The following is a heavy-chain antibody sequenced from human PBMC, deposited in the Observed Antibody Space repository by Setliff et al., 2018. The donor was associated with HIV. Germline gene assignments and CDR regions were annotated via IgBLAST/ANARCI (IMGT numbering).Heavy chain of an antibody. CDR3: ARGQGAMVTYYIDV. V-gene: IGHV4-61*09. CDR2: LYTSGTT. D-gene: IGHD5-18*01. Sequence: LSETLSLTCTVSGGSISSGSYYWSWIRQPAGKGLEWIGHLYTSGTTNYSPSLKSRVAISVDTSKNQFSLKLSAVTAADTAVYYCARGQGAMVTYYIDVWARGATVTVSS. CDR1: GGSISSGSYY. J-gene: IGHJ6*03.